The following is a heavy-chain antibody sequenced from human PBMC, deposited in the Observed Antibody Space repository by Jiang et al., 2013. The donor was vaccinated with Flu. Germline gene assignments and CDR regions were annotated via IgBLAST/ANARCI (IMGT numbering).Heavy chain of an antibody. D-gene: IGHD3-22*01. CDR2: ISYDGNQK. J-gene: IGHJ4*02. CDR3: ASDYYDTSGPVCGLDY. CDR1: FSRYA. Sequence: FSRYAMHWVRQAPGKGLDWVAVISYDGNQKYYGDSVKGRFTISRDNSKNTLYLQMSILTTEDTAIYYCASDYYDTSGPVCGLDYWGQGTLVTISS. V-gene: IGHV3-30-3*01.